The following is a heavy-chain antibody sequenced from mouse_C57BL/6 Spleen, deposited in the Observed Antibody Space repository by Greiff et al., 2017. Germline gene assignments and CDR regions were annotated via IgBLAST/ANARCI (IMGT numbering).Heavy chain of an antibody. V-gene: IGHV1-59*01. CDR3: ARKRDGFFDY. CDR1: GYTFTSYW. J-gene: IGHJ2*01. Sequence: QVQLQQPGAELVRPGTSVKLSCKASGYTFTSYWMHWVKQRPGQGLEWIGVIDPSDSYTNYNQKFKGKAPLTVDTSSSTAYMQLSSLTSEDSAVYYCARKRDGFFDYWGQGTTLTVSS. D-gene: IGHD2-3*01. CDR2: IDPSDSYT.